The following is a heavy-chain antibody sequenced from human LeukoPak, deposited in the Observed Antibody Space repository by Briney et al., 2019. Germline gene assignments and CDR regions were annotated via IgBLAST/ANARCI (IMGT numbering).Heavy chain of an antibody. Sequence: GGSLRLSCAASGFTFSSYAMHWVRQAPGKGLEWVAVISYDGSNKYYADSVKGRFTISRDNSKNTLYLQMNSLRAEDTAVYYCARGAEGAGPDAFDIWGQGTMVTVSS. CDR1: GFTFSSYA. CDR3: ARGAEGAGPDAFDI. V-gene: IGHV3-30*04. D-gene: IGHD1-26*01. J-gene: IGHJ3*02. CDR2: ISYDGSNK.